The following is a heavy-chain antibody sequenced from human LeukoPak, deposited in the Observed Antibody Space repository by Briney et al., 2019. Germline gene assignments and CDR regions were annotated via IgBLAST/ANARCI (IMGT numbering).Heavy chain of an antibody. D-gene: IGHD4-17*01. V-gene: IGHV3-30-3*01. CDR2: ISYDGSNK. J-gene: IGHJ4*02. CDR1: GFTFSSYA. CDR3: ASTYDYGSYYFDY. Sequence: GGSLRLSCAASGFTFSSYAMHWVRQARGKGLEWVAVISYDGSNKYYADSVKGRFTISRDNSKNTLYLQMNSLRAEDTAVYYCASTYDYGSYYFDYWGQGTLVTVSS.